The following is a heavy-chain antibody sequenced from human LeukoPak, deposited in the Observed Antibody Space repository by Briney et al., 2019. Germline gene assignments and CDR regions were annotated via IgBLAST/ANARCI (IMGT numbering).Heavy chain of an antibody. V-gene: IGHV3-21*01. J-gene: IGHJ5*02. D-gene: IGHD2-21*02. Sequence: KPGGSLRLSCAASGFTFSSYSMNWVRQAPGKGLEWVSSISSSSSYIYYADSVKGRFTISRDNAKNSLYLQMNSLRAEDTAVYYCARDGGDSTYNWFDPWGQGTLVTVSS. CDR1: GFTFSSYS. CDR3: ARDGGDSTYNWFDP. CDR2: ISSSSSYI.